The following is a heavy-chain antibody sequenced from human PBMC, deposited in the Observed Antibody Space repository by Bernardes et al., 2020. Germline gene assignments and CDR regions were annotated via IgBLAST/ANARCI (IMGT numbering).Heavy chain of an antibody. D-gene: IGHD2-2*01. CDR1: GFTFSSYA. CDR2: ISHDGSNK. J-gene: IGHJ6*02. CDR3: ANSKDQLFADYDGMDV. V-gene: IGHV3-30*18. Sequence: GSLKLSCAASGFTFSSYAMHWVRQAPGKGLEWVSAISHDGSNKYYADSVKGRFTISRDNSKNTLYLHMSSLRAEDTAVYHCANSKDQLFADYDGMDVWGQGTTVTVS.